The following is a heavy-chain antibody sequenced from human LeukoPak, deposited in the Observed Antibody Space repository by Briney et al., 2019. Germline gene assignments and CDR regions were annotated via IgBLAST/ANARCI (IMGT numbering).Heavy chain of an antibody. V-gene: IGHV4-34*01. J-gene: IGHJ5*02. CDR3: ARVSRNYYDSSGYYYANWFDP. CDR1: GGSFSGYY. D-gene: IGHD3-22*01. Sequence: SETLPLTCAVYGGSFSGYYWSWIRQPPGKGLEWIGEINHSGSTNYNPSLKSRVTISVDTSKNQFSLKLSSVTAADTAVYYCARVSRNYYDSSGYYYANWFDPWGQGTLVTVSS. CDR2: INHSGST.